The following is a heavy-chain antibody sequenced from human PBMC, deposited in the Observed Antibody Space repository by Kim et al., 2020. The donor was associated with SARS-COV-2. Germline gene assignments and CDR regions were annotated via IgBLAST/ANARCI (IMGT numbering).Heavy chain of an antibody. V-gene: IGHV1-2*06. D-gene: IGHD5-18*01. Sequence: ASVKVSCKASGYTFTGYYMHWVRQAPGQGLEWMGRINPNSGGTNYAQKFQGRVTMTRDTSINTAYMELSRLRSDDTAVYYCAREGRGYSYGYQDYWGQGTLVTVSS. J-gene: IGHJ4*02. CDR1: GYTFTGYY. CDR2: INPNSGGT. CDR3: AREGRGYSYGYQDY.